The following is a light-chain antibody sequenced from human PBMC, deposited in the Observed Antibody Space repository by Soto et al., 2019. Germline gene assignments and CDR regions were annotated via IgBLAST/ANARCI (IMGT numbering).Light chain of an antibody. J-gene: IGKJ1*01. Sequence: EIVSTQSPATLSLSPGERATLSRRASQSVSSSYLAWYQQKPGQAPRLLIYGASSRATGIPDRFSGSGSGTDFTLTISRLEPEDFAVYYCQQYGSSPRTFDQGTKVDIK. CDR1: QSVSSSY. CDR3: QQYGSSPRT. CDR2: GAS. V-gene: IGKV3-20*01.